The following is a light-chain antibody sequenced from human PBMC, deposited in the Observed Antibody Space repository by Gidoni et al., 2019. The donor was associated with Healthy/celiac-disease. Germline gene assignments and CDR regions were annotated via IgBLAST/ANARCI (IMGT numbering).Light chain of an antibody. CDR3: AAWDDSLNGGV. CDR1: SSNIGCNT. Sequence: HSVLTQPPSASGTPGQMVTISFSGSSSNIGCNTVNWYQQLPRTAPKLHIYSNNQRPAGVPDRFSGSKSGSSASLAISGLQSEDEADYYCAAWDDSLNGGVFCGGTKLTVL. V-gene: IGLV1-44*01. J-gene: IGLJ3*02. CDR2: SNN.